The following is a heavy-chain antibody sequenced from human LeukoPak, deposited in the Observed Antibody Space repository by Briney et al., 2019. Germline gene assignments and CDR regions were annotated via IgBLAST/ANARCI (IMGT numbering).Heavy chain of an antibody. Sequence: GESLKTSCKGSGYSFTSYWIGWVRQMPGKGLEWMGIIYPGDSDTRYSPSFQGQVTISADKSISTAYLQWSSLKASDTALYYCARHAGGYSGFNVYNFDYWGQGTLVTVSS. D-gene: IGHD5-12*01. CDR1: GYSFTSYW. CDR2: IYPGDSDT. V-gene: IGHV5-51*01. J-gene: IGHJ4*02. CDR3: ARHAGGYSGFNVYNFDY.